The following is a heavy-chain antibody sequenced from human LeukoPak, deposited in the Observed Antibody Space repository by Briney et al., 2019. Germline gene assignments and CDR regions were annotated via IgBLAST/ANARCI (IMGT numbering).Heavy chain of an antibody. CDR1: GGSFSGYY. D-gene: IGHD3-16*02. CDR3: ARYPNHDYIWGSYRVRVYYFDY. Sequence: SETLSLTCAVYGGSFSGYYWSWIRQPPGKGLEWIGEINHIGSTNYNPSLKSRVTISVDTSKNQFSLKLSSVTAADTAVYYCARYPNHDYIWGSYRVRVYYFDYWGQGTLVTVSS. J-gene: IGHJ4*02. V-gene: IGHV4-34*01. CDR2: INHIGST.